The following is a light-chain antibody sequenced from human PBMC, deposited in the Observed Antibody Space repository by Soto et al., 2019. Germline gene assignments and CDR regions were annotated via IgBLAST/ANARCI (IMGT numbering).Light chain of an antibody. V-gene: IGKV4-1*01. Sequence: DIVMTQSPDSLAVSLGGRATINCKSSQSVLYSSNNKNYLAWYQQKPGQPPKLLIYWASTRESGVPDRFSGSGSGTDFTLTISSLQAEDVAVYYCQQYYSTPLTFGQGTKVDIK. CDR3: QQYYSTPLT. CDR1: QSVLYSSNNKNY. CDR2: WAS. J-gene: IGKJ1*01.